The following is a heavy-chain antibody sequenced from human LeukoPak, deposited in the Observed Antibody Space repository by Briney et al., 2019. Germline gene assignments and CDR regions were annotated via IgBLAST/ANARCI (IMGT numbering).Heavy chain of an antibody. D-gene: IGHD2-2*01. CDR3: ARKYCSSTTCYMRHAFDI. CDR1: GFTFSGYW. Sequence: GGSLRLSCAASGFTFSGYWMSWVRQAPGKGLEWVADINQDGSEKYYVDSVRGRITFSRDNAKNSLYLQMNSLRAEDTAVYYCARKYCSSTTCYMRHAFDIWGQGTMVTVSS. CDR2: INQDGSEK. J-gene: IGHJ3*02. V-gene: IGHV3-7*01.